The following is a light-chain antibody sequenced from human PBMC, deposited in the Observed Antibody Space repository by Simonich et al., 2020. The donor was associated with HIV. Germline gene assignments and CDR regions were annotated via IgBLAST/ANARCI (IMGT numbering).Light chain of an antibody. CDR1: SSDVGGYNY. Sequence: QSALTQPASVSGSPGQSITISCTETSSDVGGYNYVSWYQQHPGKAPKLMIDDVSKRPSGVSNRFSGSKSGNTASLTISGLQAEDEADYYCSSYTSSSTWVFGGGTKLTVL. V-gene: IGLV2-14*01. CDR2: DVS. J-gene: IGLJ3*02. CDR3: SSYTSSSTWV.